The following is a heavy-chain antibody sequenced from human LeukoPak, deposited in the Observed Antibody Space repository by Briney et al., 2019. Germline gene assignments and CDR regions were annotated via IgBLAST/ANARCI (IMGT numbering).Heavy chain of an antibody. CDR2: ISYDGSNK. V-gene: IGHV3-30-3*01. CDR3: ARDFPRRAMEGEPRMANAFDI. J-gene: IGHJ3*02. D-gene: IGHD2-21*01. Sequence: PGGSLRLSCAASGFTFSSYAMHWVRQAPGKGLEWVAVISYDGSNKYYADSVKGRFTISRDNSKNTLYLQMNSLRAEDTAVYYCARDFPRRAMEGEPRMANAFDIWGQGTMVTVSS. CDR1: GFTFSSYA.